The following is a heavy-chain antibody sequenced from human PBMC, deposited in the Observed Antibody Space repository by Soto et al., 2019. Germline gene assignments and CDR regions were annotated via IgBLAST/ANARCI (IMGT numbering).Heavy chain of an antibody. CDR1: GFTFSTQA. Sequence: EVQLLESGGGLVQPGGSLGLSCSASGFTFSTQAMAWVRQAPGKGLERVLALISSGESPDYADSVKGRFTISRDNSKNTLYLQMNSLRADDTAVYYCANDLHGSGWSFDQWGQGTVVTVSS. CDR3: ANDLHGSGWSFDQ. D-gene: IGHD6-19*01. V-gene: IGHV3-23*01. CDR2: LISSGESP. J-gene: IGHJ4*02.